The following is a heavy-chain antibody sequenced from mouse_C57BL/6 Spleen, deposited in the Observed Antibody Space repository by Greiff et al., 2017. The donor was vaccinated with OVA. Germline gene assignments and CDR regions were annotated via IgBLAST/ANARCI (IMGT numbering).Heavy chain of an antibody. J-gene: IGHJ3*01. CDR2: ICSGSSTI. V-gene: IGHV5-17*01. CDR1: GFTFSDYG. D-gene: IGHD1-1*01. CDR3: ARGGATVVARGVAY. Sequence: EVQLVESGGGLVKPGGSLKLSCAASGFTFSDYGMHWVRQAPEKGLEWVAYICSGSSTIYYADIVKGRFTISSDNAKNTLFLRMTSLRAEDTAMYYCARGGATVVARGVAYWGQGTLVTVSA.